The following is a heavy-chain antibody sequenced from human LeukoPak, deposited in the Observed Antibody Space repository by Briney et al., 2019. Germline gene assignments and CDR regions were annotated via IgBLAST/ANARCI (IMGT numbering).Heavy chain of an antibody. V-gene: IGHV3-21*01. J-gene: IGHJ4*02. CDR2: ISSTRSYI. CDR1: GFTFFSYT. Sequence: GGSLRLSCAASGFTFFSYTMNWVRQAPGKGPEWVSSISSTRSYIYYADSVKGRFTISRDNAKNSLYLQMNSLRAEDTAVYYCAREVQLERLAFGKEGSAFDYWGQGTLVTVSS. D-gene: IGHD1-1*01. CDR3: AREVQLERLAFGKEGSAFDY.